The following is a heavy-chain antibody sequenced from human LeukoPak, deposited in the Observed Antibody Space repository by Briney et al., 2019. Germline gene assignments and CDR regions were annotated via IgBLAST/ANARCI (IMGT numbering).Heavy chain of an antibody. Sequence: NTSETLSLTCSVSGGSISSYYWSWIRQPAGKGLEWIGRIDTSGSTNCNPSLKSRVTMSVDTSKNQFSLKLSSVTAADTAVYYCAREAHDFWSGYYRANYMDVWGRGTTVTVSS. D-gene: IGHD3-3*01. CDR2: IDTSGST. CDR1: GGSISSYY. V-gene: IGHV4-4*07. J-gene: IGHJ6*03. CDR3: AREAHDFWSGYYRANYMDV.